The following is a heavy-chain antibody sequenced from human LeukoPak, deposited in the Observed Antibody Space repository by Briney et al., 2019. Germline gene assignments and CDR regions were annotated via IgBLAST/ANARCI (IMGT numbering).Heavy chain of an antibody. CDR2: INSDGSTT. V-gene: IGHV3-74*01. Sequence: GGSLRLSCAASGFTFSAYWMHWARQAPGKGLVWVSRINSDGSTTSYADSVKGRFTISRDNAKNTLYLQMNSLRAEDTAVYYCARGFPDDSSSSAPFDYWGQGTLVTVSS. D-gene: IGHD6-6*01. CDR3: ARGFPDDSSSSAPFDY. CDR1: GFTFSAYW. J-gene: IGHJ4*02.